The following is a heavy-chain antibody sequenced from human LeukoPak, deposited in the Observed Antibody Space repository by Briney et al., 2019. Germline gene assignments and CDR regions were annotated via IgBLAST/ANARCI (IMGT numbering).Heavy chain of an antibody. Sequence: GSLRLSCAASGFTASSQYMSWVRQAPGKGLEWVSVIYTGGTIHYADSVKGGFTISRDNAKNTLYLQMNSLRAEDTAVYYCARDAGSGYFDYWGQGTLVTVSS. CDR1: GFTASSQY. D-gene: IGHD6-19*01. CDR2: IYTGGTI. V-gene: IGHV3-66*01. J-gene: IGHJ4*02. CDR3: ARDAGSGYFDY.